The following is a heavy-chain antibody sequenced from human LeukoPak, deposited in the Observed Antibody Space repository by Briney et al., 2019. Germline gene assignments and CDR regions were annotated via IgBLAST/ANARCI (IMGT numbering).Heavy chain of an antibody. V-gene: IGHV4-59*01. CDR2: IYYSGST. Sequence: SETLSLTCSVSGGSISSYYWSWIRQSPGKGLEWIGFIYYSGSTNYNPSLKSRVTISVDTSKNQFSLELSSVTAADTAVYYCARVQGYRKGSRRFYFDYWGQGTLVTVSS. D-gene: IGHD6-13*01. CDR1: GGSISSYY. CDR3: ARVQGYRKGSRRFYFDY. J-gene: IGHJ4*02.